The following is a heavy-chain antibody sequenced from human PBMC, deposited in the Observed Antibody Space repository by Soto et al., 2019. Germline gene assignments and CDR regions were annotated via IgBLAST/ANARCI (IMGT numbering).Heavy chain of an antibody. J-gene: IGHJ6*02. V-gene: IGHV3-33*01. D-gene: IGHD3-10*01. CDR1: GFTFSSYG. Sequence: GGSLRLSCAASGFTFSSYGMHWVRQAPGKGLEWVAVIWYDGSNKYYADSVKGRFTISRDNSKNTLYLQMNSLRAEDTAVYYCARWGGVRGVPYYYYYGMDVWGQGTTVTVSS. CDR2: IWYDGSNK. CDR3: ARWGGVRGVPYYYYYGMDV.